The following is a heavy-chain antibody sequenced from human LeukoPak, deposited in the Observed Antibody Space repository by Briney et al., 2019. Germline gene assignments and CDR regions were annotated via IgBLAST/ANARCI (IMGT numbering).Heavy chain of an antibody. Sequence: SGGSLRLSCAASGFTFSSYSMNWVRQAPGKGLEWVSSISSSSSYIYYADSVKGRFTISRDNAKNSLYLQMNSLRAEDTAVYYCARDQGYCSSTSCYEFDYWGQGTLVTVSS. CDR1: GFTFSSYS. D-gene: IGHD2-2*01. CDR3: ARDQGYCSSTSCYEFDY. CDR2: ISSSSSYI. V-gene: IGHV3-21*01. J-gene: IGHJ4*02.